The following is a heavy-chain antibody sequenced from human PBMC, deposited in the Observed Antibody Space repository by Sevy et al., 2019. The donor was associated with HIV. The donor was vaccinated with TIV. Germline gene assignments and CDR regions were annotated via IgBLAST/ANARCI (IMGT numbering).Heavy chain of an antibody. CDR3: ARDVVQVRGVISNYFDY. V-gene: IGHV3-21*01. J-gene: IGHJ4*02. CDR1: GFTFSSYS. CDR2: ISSSSSYI. Sequence: GESLKISCAASGFTFSSYSMNWVRQAPGKGLEWVSSISSSSSYIYYADSVKGRFTISRDNAKNSLYLQMNSLRAEDTAVYYCARDVVQVRGVISNYFDYWGQGTLVTVSS. D-gene: IGHD3-10*01.